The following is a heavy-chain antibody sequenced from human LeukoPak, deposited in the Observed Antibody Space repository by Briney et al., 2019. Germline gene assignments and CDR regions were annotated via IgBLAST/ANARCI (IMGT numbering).Heavy chain of an antibody. J-gene: IGHJ4*02. CDR2: FYSGGST. CDR1: GFTVSSNY. CDR3: ARDTPGVN. V-gene: IGHV3-66*02. Sequence: PGGSLSRSCAASGFTVSSNYLSWARPAQGKGLEWFSVFYSGGSTYYADSVKGRFTISRDNSKNTLYLQMNSLRAEDTAVYYCARDTPGVNWGQGTLVTVSS. D-gene: IGHD2-15*01.